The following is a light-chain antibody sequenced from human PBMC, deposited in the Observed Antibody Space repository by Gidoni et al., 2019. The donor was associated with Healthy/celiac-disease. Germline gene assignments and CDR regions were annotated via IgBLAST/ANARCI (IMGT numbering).Light chain of an antibody. V-gene: IGKV2D-29*01. CDR3: MQSIQLPIT. J-gene: IGKJ5*01. CDR1: QSVLQSDGKTY. Sequence: DTVMTQTPIPLFVTPGQPTSISGNSHQSVLQSDGKTYLYWYLQKPGQPPQLLIYGVSNRFSGVPDRFSGSGSGTDFTLKISRVEAEDVGVYYCMQSIQLPITFGQGTRLEIK. CDR2: GVS.